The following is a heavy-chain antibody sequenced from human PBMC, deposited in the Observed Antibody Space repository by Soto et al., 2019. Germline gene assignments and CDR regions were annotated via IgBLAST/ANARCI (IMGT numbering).Heavy chain of an antibody. V-gene: IGHV3-21*01. J-gene: IGHJ4*02. Sequence: EVQLVESGGGLVKPGGSLRLSCAASGFTFSSYSMNWVRQAPGKGLEWVSSISSSRIYIYYADSVKGRFTISRDNAKNSLYLQMNRLRAEDTAVYYCAREGLDDSSGYYYDYWGQGTLVTVSS. CDR1: GFTFSSYS. CDR2: ISSSRIYI. CDR3: AREGLDDSSGYYYDY. D-gene: IGHD3-22*01.